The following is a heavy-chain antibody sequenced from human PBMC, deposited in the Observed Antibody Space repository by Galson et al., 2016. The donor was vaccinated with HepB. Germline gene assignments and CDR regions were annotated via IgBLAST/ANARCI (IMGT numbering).Heavy chain of an antibody. D-gene: IGHD3-16*02. CDR3: ARDRDYVWGSYRYPHYYGMDV. J-gene: IGHJ6*02. Sequence: SCKASGYTFTSSGISWVRQAPGQGLEWMGWISAYNGDTKYAQKFQGRVTMTTDTSTSTAYMELRSLRAEDTAVYYCARDRDYVWGSYRYPHYYGMDVWGQGTTVTVSS. V-gene: IGHV1-18*01. CDR1: GYTFTSSG. CDR2: ISAYNGDT.